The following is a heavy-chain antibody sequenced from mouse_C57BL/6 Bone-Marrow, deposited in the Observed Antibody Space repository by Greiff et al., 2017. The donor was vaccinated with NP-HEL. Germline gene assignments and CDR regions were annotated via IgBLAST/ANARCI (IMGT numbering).Heavy chain of an antibody. Sequence: EVNVVESGGGLVQPGGSLSLTCAASGFTFTDYYMSWVRQPPGKALEWLGFIRNKANGYTTEYSASVKGRFTISRDNSQSILYLQMNARRAEDSATYYCARYRDFDVWGTGTTVTVSS. V-gene: IGHV7-3*01. CDR3: ARYRDFDV. CDR1: GFTFTDYY. J-gene: IGHJ1*03. CDR2: IRNKANGYTT.